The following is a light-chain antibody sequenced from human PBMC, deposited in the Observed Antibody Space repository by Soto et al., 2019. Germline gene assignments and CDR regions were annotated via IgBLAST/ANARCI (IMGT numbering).Light chain of an antibody. V-gene: IGLV7-43*01. J-gene: IGLJ1*01. CDR2: GAT. CDR3: LLYYGGAQV. CDR1: TGAVTSGYY. Sequence: QAVVTQEPSLTVSPGGTVTLTCASSTGAVTSGYYVSWLQQKPGRAPRALIYGATNKHSSTPARFSGSLLGGKAALTLSGVQAEDEADYYCLLYYGGAQVFGTGTKLTVL.